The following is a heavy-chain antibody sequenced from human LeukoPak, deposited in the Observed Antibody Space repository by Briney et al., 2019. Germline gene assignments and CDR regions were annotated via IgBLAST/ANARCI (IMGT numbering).Heavy chain of an antibody. CDR3: ARGGTRSPID. Sequence: TGGSLRLSCAASGFTFSSNWMIWLRQAPEKGLEWVANIKEDGIATYYVDFVKGRFTISRDNAKNSLYLQMNSLRAEDTAIYYCARGGTRSPIDWGPGTLVTVSS. V-gene: IGHV3-7*01. CDR1: GFTFSSNW. CDR2: IKEDGIAT. D-gene: IGHD2/OR15-2a*01. J-gene: IGHJ4*02.